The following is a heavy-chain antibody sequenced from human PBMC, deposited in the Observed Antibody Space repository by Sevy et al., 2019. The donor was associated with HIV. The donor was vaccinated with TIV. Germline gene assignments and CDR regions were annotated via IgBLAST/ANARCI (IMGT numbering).Heavy chain of an antibody. J-gene: IGHJ3*02. CDR2: VYYTGGT. Sequence: SETLSLTCTVSGGSINSAHWNWIRQPPGKGLEWIGYVYYTGGTNYNPSLKNRVTISVNKTKNQFSLKLTSVTAADTAVYYCARRNDFDIWGQGTMVTVSS. CDR1: GGSINSAH. CDR3: ARRNDFDI. V-gene: IGHV4-59*08.